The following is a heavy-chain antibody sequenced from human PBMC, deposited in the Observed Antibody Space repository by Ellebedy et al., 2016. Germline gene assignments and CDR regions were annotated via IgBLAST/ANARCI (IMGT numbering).Heavy chain of an antibody. CDR1: GFIFNIAG. D-gene: IGHD3-3*01. V-gene: IGHV3-21*06. J-gene: IGHJ4*02. CDR3: ARDGSEWSRDH. CDR2: IVFSGTAT. Sequence: GGSLRLXXAASGFIFNIAGMTWVRQAPGKGLEWVATIVFSGTATYYSDSVKGRFIISRDNTKNLVFLQMNSLGVEDTAVYYCARDGSEWSRDHWGQGTLVTVSS.